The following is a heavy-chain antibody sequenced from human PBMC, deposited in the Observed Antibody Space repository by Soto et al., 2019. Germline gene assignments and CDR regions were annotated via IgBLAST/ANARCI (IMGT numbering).Heavy chain of an antibody. CDR2: ISADNGNT. CDR1: GYTFTSYG. D-gene: IGHD2-2*01. V-gene: IGHV1-18*01. Sequence: ASVKVSCKASGYTFTSYGISWVRQAPGQGLEWLGWISADNGNTNYAQKLQGRVTMTRDTSASTAYMELSSLRSDDTAVYYCVRDSSYDYWGQGTLVTVSS. J-gene: IGHJ4*02. CDR3: VRDSSYDY.